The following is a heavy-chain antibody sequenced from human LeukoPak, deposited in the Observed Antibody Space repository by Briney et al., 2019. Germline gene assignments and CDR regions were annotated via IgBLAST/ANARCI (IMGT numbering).Heavy chain of an antibody. Sequence: GGSLRLSCAASGFSFSSYGMHWVRQAPGKGLEWVAVISYDGSNKYYADSVKGRFTISRENSKNTLYLQINSLITEDTAVYYCAKPSIAVAGTDDYFDYWGQGTLVTVSS. CDR1: GFSFSSYG. J-gene: IGHJ4*02. CDR3: AKPSIAVAGTDDYFDY. CDR2: ISYDGSNK. V-gene: IGHV3-30*18. D-gene: IGHD6-19*01.